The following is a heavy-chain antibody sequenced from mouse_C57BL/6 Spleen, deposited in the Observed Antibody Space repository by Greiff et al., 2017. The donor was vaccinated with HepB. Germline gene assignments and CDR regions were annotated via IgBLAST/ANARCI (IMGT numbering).Heavy chain of an antibody. CDR1: GFTFSDYY. Sequence: DVKLVESGGGLVQPGGSLKLSCAASGFTFSDYYMYWVRQTPEKRLEWVAYISNGGGSTYYPDTVKGRFTISRDNAKNTLYLQMSRLKSEDTAMYYCARRDSSGYHFDVWGTGTTVTVSS. CDR3: ARRDSSGYHFDV. CDR2: ISNGGGST. D-gene: IGHD3-2*02. J-gene: IGHJ1*03. V-gene: IGHV5-12*01.